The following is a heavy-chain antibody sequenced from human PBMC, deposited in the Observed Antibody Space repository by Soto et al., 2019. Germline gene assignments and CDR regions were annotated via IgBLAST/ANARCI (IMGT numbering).Heavy chain of an antibody. CDR1: GGTFSSYA. D-gene: IGHD2-15*01. CDR2: IIPIFGTA. CDR3: ARDLGYCSGGSCHSFDY. V-gene: IGHV1-69*12. Sequence: QVQLVQSGAEVKKPGSSVKVSCKASGGTFSSYAISWVRQAPGQGLEWMGGIIPIFGTANYAQKFQGRVTITAXXSXSXXYMELSSLRSEDTAVYYCARDLGYCSGGSCHSFDYWGQGTLVTVSS. J-gene: IGHJ4*02.